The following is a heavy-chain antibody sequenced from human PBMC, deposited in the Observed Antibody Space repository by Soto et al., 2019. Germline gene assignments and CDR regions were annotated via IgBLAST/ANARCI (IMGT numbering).Heavy chain of an antibody. D-gene: IGHD2-15*01. CDR3: ARDLGYALPDY. CDR2: INAGNGNT. V-gene: IGHV1-3*01. Sequence: GASVKVSRKASGYTFTSYSMHWVRQAPGQRLEWMGWINAGNGNTKYSQKFQGRVTITRDTSASTAYMELSSLRSEDTAVYYCARDLGYALPDYWGQGTLVTVSS. CDR1: GYTFTSYS. J-gene: IGHJ4*02.